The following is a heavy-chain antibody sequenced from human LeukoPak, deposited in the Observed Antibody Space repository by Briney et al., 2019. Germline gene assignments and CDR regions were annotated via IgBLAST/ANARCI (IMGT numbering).Heavy chain of an antibody. CDR3: ARDSSGQDGGNRH. CDR1: GFTFSSYA. V-gene: IGHV3-48*04. Sequence: GGSLRLSCAASGFTFSSYAMSWVRQAPGKGLEWVSYISSSSSTIYYADSVKGRLTISRDDAKNSLYLQMNSLRVEDTAVYFCARDSSGQDGGNRHWGQGTLVTVSS. J-gene: IGHJ4*02. CDR2: ISSSSSTI. D-gene: IGHD4-23*01.